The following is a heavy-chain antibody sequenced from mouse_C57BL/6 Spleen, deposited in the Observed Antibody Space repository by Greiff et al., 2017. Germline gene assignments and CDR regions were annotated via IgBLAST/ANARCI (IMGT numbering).Heavy chain of an antibody. V-gene: IGHV14-2*01. CDR1: GFNIKDYY. CDR3: ARGYYGSSYEAY. Sequence: EVQLQESGAELVKPGASVKLSCTASGFNIKDYYMHWVKQRTEQGLEWIGRIDPEDGETKYAPKFQGKATITADTSSNTAYLQLSSLTAEDSAVYDCARGYYGSSYEAYWGQGTLVTVSA. J-gene: IGHJ3*01. D-gene: IGHD1-1*01. CDR2: IDPEDGET.